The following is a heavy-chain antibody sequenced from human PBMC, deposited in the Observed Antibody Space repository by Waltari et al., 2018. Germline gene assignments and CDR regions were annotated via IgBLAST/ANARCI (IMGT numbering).Heavy chain of an antibody. Sequence: EVQLVESGGGLVQPGGSLRLSCAASGFTFSSYAMSWVRQAPGKGLEWVSAISGSGCSTYYADSVKVLFTISRDTSKNTLYLQMNSLRAEDTAVYYCAKDQISARMPYNWFDPWGQGTLVTVSS. CDR1: GFTFSSYA. D-gene: IGHD6-6*01. J-gene: IGHJ5*02. CDR3: AKDQISARMPYNWFDP. CDR2: ISGSGCST. V-gene: IGHV3-23*04.